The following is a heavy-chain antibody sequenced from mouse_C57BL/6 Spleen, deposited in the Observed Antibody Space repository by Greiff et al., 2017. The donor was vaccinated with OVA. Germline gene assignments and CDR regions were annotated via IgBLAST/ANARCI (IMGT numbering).Heavy chain of an antibody. J-gene: IGHJ3*01. Sequence: EAKLMESGGGLVKPGGSLKLSCAASGFTFSDYGMHWVRQAPEKGLEWVAYISSGSSTIYYADTVKGRFTISRDNAKNTLFLQMTSLRSEDTAMYYCARKSKEAWFAYWGQGTLVTVAA. CDR1: GFTFSDYG. D-gene: IGHD2-5*01. CDR2: ISSGSSTI. V-gene: IGHV5-17*01. CDR3: ARKSKEAWFAY.